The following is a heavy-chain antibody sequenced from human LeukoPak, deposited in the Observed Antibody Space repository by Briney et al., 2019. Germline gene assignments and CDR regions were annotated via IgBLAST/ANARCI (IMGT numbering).Heavy chain of an antibody. D-gene: IGHD5-12*01. Sequence: TSETLSLTCTVSGGSISSSSYYWGWIRQTPGKGLELIGTLYYSGTTYYNPSLKSRVTISVGTSKNQFSLKLSSVTAADTAVYYCAGRGLRYNYYGMDVWGQGTTVTVSS. CDR3: AGRGLRYNYYGMDV. CDR2: LYYSGTT. V-gene: IGHV4-39*07. CDR1: GGSISSSSYY. J-gene: IGHJ6*02.